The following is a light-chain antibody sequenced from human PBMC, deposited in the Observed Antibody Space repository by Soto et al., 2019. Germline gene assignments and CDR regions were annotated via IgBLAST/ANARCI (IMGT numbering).Light chain of an antibody. J-gene: IGLJ1*01. CDR3: SAYTVSRTYV. V-gene: IGLV2-14*01. Sequence: QPVLTQPASVSGSPGQSITIACTGTNRDVGSYNLVSWYQQRPGEAPKLIISEVRNRPSGISYRFTGSKSGNTASLTISGLQAEDEADYYCSAYTVSRTYVFGTGTKLTVL. CDR2: EVR. CDR1: NRDVGSYNL.